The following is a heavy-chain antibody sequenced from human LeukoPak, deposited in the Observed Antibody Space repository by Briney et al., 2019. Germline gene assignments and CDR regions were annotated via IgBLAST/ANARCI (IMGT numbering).Heavy chain of an antibody. J-gene: IGHJ3*02. CDR2: IYYSGST. CDR1: GDSISSGDYY. Sequence: SETLSLTCTVSGDSISSGDYYWSWIRQPPGKGLEWIGYIYYSGSTYYNPSLKSRVTISVDTSKNQFSLKLSSVTAADTAVYYCAREANARPFDIWGQGTMVTVSS. V-gene: IGHV4-30-4*08. CDR3: AREANARPFDI. D-gene: IGHD4/OR15-4a*01.